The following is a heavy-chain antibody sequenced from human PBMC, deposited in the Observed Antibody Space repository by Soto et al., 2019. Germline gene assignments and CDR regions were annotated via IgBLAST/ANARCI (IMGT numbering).Heavy chain of an antibody. Sequence: GESLKISCKGSGYSFTSYWISWVRQMPGKGLEWMGRIDPSDSYTNYSPSFQGHVTISADKSISTAYLQWSSLKASDTAMYYCAIGDCWSGYTGTIGMDVWGQGTTVTVSS. CDR3: AIGDCWSGYTGTIGMDV. CDR2: IDPSDSYT. J-gene: IGHJ6*02. V-gene: IGHV5-10-1*01. D-gene: IGHD3-3*01. CDR1: GYSFTSYW.